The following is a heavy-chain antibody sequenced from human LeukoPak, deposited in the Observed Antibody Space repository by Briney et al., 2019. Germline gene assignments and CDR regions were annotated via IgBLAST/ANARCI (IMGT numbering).Heavy chain of an antibody. Sequence: PGGSLRLSCAASGITFSSYGMHWVRQAPGKGLEWVASVHTTTTIAAGTTFYADSVKGRFTISGDSSKNTLYLQMNSLRAEDTAVYYCVRSAFLTTEFYFDYWGHGTLVTVSS. CDR1: GITFSSYG. V-gene: IGHV3-48*01. D-gene: IGHD4-11*01. J-gene: IGHJ4*01. CDR2: VHTTTTIAAGTT. CDR3: VRSAFLTTEFYFDY.